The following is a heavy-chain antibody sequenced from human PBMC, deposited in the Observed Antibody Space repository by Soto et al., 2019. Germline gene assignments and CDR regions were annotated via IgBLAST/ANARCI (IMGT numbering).Heavy chain of an antibody. Sequence: ASVKVSCKASGYTFTDYYMHWVRQAPGQGLEWMGWINPKTGGTNYVQKFQGRVTMTRDTSITTAYMELSRLRSDDTAVYYCARDVVGSDYFDSWGQGSLVTVSS. CDR1: GYTFTDYY. CDR2: INPKTGGT. CDR3: ARDVVGSDYFDS. J-gene: IGHJ4*02. D-gene: IGHD1-26*01. V-gene: IGHV1-2*02.